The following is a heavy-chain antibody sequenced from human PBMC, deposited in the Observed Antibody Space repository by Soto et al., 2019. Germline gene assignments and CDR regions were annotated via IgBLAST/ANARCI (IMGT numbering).Heavy chain of an antibody. Sequence: GGSLRLSCAASGFTFSSYAMHWVRQAPGKGLEWVAVISYDGSNKYYADSVKGGLTISRDNSKNTLYLQMNSLRAEDTAVYYCARDRGPYIVATIWYYWGQGTLVTVSS. CDR3: ARDRGPYIVATIWYY. V-gene: IGHV3-30-3*01. J-gene: IGHJ4*02. D-gene: IGHD5-12*01. CDR2: ISYDGSNK. CDR1: GFTFSSYA.